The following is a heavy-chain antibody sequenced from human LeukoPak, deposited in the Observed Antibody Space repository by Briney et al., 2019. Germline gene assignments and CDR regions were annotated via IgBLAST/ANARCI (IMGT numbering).Heavy chain of an antibody. V-gene: IGHV1-2*02. CDR2: INPNSGGT. J-gene: IGHJ6*03. D-gene: IGHD3-10*01. CDR3: ARMQVSGYYYYYMDV. CDR1: GYTFTGYY. Sequence: ASVKVSCKASGYTFTGYYMHWVRQAPGQGLEWMGWINPNSGGTNYAQKFQGRVTMTRDTSISTAYMELSRLRSDDTAVYYCARMQVSGYYYYYMDVWGKGTTVTVSS.